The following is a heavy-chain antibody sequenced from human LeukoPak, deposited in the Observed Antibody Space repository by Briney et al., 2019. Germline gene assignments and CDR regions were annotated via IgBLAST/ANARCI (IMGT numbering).Heavy chain of an antibody. CDR3: ARRGGYYYYYMDV. D-gene: IGHD3-10*01. CDR1: GGSFSGYY. Sequence: PSETLSLTCAVSGGSFSGYYWSWIRQPPGKGLEWIGEINHSGSTNYNPSLKSRVTISVDTSKNQFSLKLSSVTAADTAVYYCARRGGYYYYYMDVWGKGTTVTVSS. CDR2: INHSGST. J-gene: IGHJ6*03. V-gene: IGHV4-34*01.